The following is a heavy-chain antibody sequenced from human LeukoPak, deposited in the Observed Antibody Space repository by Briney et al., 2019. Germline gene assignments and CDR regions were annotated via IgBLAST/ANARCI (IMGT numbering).Heavy chain of an antibody. J-gene: IGHJ5*02. CDR1: GGSISSSSYY. Sequence: PSETLSLTCTVSGGSISSSSYYWGWIRQPPGKGLEWIGSIYYSGSTYYNPSLKSRVTISVDTSKNQFSLKLSSVTAADTAVYYCAREGVAATKRGWFDPWGQGTLVTVSS. CDR3: AREGVAATKRGWFDP. D-gene: IGHD3-3*01. CDR2: IYYSGST. V-gene: IGHV4-39*07.